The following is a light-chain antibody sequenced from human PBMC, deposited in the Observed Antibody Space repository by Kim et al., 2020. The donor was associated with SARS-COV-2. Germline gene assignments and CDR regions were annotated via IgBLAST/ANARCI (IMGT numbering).Light chain of an antibody. CDR1: SSDVGAYDH. CDR2: DVN. Sequence: QSVLTQPASVSGSPEQSITISCTGSSSDVGAYDHVAWYQQYPGKAPQLMIYDVNKRPSGVSARFSGFKFGNTASLTISGLQAEDEADYYSSSYTTTSTWVFGGGTQLTVL. V-gene: IGLV2-14*03. CDR3: SSYTTTSTWV. J-gene: IGLJ3*02.